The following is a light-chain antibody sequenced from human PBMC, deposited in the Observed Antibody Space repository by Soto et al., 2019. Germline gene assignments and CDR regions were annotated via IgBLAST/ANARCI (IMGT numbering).Light chain of an antibody. J-gene: IGLJ2*01. CDR3: GTWDSSLSAEV. V-gene: IGLV1-51*01. CDR1: SSNIGNNY. Sequence: QSVLTQPPSVSAAPGQKVSISCSGSSSNIGNNYVSWYQQLPGTAPKLLIYDNNKRPSGIPDRFSGSRSGTSATLGITGLLTGDEADYYCGTWDSSLSAEVFGGGTKLTVL. CDR2: DNN.